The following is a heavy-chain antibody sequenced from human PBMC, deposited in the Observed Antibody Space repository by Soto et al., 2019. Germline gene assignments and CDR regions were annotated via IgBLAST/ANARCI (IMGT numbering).Heavy chain of an antibody. J-gene: IGHJ6*03. D-gene: IGHD3-16*01. CDR2: IIPILGIA. V-gene: IGHV1-69*08. CDR1: GGTFSSYT. Sequence: QVQLVQSGAEVQKPGSSVKVSCKASGGTFSSYTISWVRQAPGQGLEWMGRIIPILGIANYAQKFQGRVTITADKSTSTAYRELSSLRSEDTAVYYCARDPGREGGYYYMDVWGKGTTVTVSS. CDR3: ARDPGREGGYYYMDV.